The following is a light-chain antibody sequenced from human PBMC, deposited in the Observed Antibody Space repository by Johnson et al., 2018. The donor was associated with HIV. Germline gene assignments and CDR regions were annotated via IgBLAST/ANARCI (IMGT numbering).Light chain of an antibody. J-gene: IGLJ1*01. CDR1: SSNIGNSY. Sequence: QSVLTQPPSVSAAPGQKVTISCSGSSSNIGNSYVSWYQQLPGTAPKLLIYENNKRPSGIPDRFSGSKSGTSATLGITGLQTGAEADYYSGTWDSSLSALYVFGTGTKVTVL. V-gene: IGLV1-51*02. CDR2: ENN. CDR3: GTWDSSLSALYV.